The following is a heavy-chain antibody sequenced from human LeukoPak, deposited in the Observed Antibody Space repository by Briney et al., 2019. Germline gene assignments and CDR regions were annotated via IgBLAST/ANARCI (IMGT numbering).Heavy chain of an antibody. CDR2: IYTSGST. D-gene: IGHD6-19*01. J-gene: IGHJ4*02. CDR3: ARFSSGWYLTYYFDY. V-gene: IGHV4-4*07. Sequence: WETLSLTCTVSGGSISSYYWSWIRQPAGKGLEWIGRIYTSGSTNYNPSLKSRVTMSVDTSKNQFSLKLSSVTAADTAVYYCARFSSGWYLTYYFDYWGQGTLVTVSS. CDR1: GGSISSYY.